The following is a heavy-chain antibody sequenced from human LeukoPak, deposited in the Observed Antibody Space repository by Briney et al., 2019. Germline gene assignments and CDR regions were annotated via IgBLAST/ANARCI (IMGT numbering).Heavy chain of an antibody. CDR1: GGSISSSSYY. D-gene: IGHD1-14*01. CDR3: ARELGIITGPNPKYNWFDP. J-gene: IGHJ5*02. V-gene: IGHV4-39*07. Sequence: SETLSLTCTVSGGSISSSSYYWGWIRQPPGKGLEWIGSIYYSGSTYYNPSLKSRVTIAVDTSKNQFSLKLSSVTAADTAVYYCARELGIITGPNPKYNWFDPWGQGTLVTVSS. CDR2: IYYSGST.